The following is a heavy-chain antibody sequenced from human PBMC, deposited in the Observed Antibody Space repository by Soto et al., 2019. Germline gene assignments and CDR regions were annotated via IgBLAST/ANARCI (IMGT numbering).Heavy chain of an antibody. CDR2: ISYDGSIK. CDR3: AREWSTSGDLDY. V-gene: IGHV3-30-3*01. Sequence: QVQLVESGGGVVQPGRSLRLSCAASGFTFSSHSIQWVRQAPGKGLEWVAVISYDGSIKYYADSGKGRFTISRDNSKNTAYLQMNSLRAEDTAVFYCAREWSTSGDLDYWGQGTLVIVAS. J-gene: IGHJ4*02. D-gene: IGHD3-10*01. CDR1: GFTFSSHS.